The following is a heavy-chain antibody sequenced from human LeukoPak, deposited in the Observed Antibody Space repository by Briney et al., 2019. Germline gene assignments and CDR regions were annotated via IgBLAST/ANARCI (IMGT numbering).Heavy chain of an antibody. CDR3: ASPARGTYCSGGSCYRDYYYYMDV. V-gene: IGHV3-7*01. CDR1: GFTFSSYW. Sequence: GGSLRLSCAASGFTFSSYWMSWVRQAPGKGLEWVANIKQDGSEKYYVDSVKGRFTISRDNAKNSLYLQMNSLRAEDTAVYYCASPARGTYCSGGSCYRDYYYYMDVWGKGTTVTVSS. D-gene: IGHD2-15*01. J-gene: IGHJ6*03. CDR2: IKQDGSEK.